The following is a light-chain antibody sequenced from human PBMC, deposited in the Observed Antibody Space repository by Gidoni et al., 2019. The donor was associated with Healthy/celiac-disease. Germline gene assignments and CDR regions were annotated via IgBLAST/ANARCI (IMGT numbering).Light chain of an antibody. CDR2: AAS. CDR1: QSISSY. V-gene: IGKV1-39*01. Sequence: DTQMTQSPSSLSASVGDRVTITCRASQSISSYLNWYQQKPGKAPKLLIYAASSLQSGVPSRISGSGSGTDFTLTISSLQPEDFATYYCQQSYSTLTFGGGTKVEIK. CDR3: QQSYSTLT. J-gene: IGKJ4*01.